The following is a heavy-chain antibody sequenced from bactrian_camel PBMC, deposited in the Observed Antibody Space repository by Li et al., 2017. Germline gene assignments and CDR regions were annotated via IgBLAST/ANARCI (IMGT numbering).Heavy chain of an antibody. J-gene: IGHJ4*01. CDR2: ISSDGTT. D-gene: IGHD5*01. V-gene: IGHV3S60*01. CDR1: GFTFDEPA. CDR3: ATLRGGPSAYDYNY. Sequence: HVQLVESGVSSVLAGGSLRLSCTGSGFTFDEPAKRWYRQVPGNECELISSISSDGTTYYSDSVKGRFTISQGTAKTTVYLQMDNLKPEDTALYYCATLRGGPSAYDYNYWGQGTQVTVS.